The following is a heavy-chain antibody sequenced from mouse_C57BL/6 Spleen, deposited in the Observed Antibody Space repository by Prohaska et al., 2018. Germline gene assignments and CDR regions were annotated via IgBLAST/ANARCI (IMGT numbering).Heavy chain of an antibody. CDR2: INPNNGGT. CDR3: VREDYYGSSYEGWFAY. Sequence: HGKSLEWIGDINPNNGGTSYNQKFKGKATLTVDKSSSTAYMELRSLTSEDSAVYYCVREDYYGSSYEGWFAYWGQGTLVTVSA. J-gene: IGHJ3*01. V-gene: IGHV1-26*01. D-gene: IGHD1-1*01.